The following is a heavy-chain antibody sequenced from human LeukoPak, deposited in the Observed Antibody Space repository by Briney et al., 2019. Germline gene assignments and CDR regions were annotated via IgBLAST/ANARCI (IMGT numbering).Heavy chain of an antibody. CDR1: GFTMYA. D-gene: IGHD3-10*01. CDR2: ISGTGDDT. CDR3: AREPSSGSYYKSLDY. V-gene: IGHV3-23*01. Sequence: GGSLRLSCAVSGFTMYAMTWVRQAPGKRLEWVSAISGTGDDTFYADSVKGRFTISRDNSKNTLSLQMNSLRVEDTAVYYCAREPSSGSYYKSLDYWGQGTLVTVSS. J-gene: IGHJ4*02.